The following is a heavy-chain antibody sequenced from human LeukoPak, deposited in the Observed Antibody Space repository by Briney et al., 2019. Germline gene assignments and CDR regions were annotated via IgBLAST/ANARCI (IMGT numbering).Heavy chain of an antibody. J-gene: IGHJ4*02. CDR3: AREVGTTVTTFSSRTVAYYFDY. CDR1: GFTVSSNY. D-gene: IGHD4-17*01. Sequence: GGSLRLSCAASGFTVSSNYMSWVRQAPGKGPEWVSVIYSGGSTYYADSVKGRFTISRDNSKNTLYLQMNSLRAEDTAVYYCAREVGTTVTTFSSRTVAYYFDYWGQGTLVTVSS. CDR2: IYSGGST. V-gene: IGHV3-66*01.